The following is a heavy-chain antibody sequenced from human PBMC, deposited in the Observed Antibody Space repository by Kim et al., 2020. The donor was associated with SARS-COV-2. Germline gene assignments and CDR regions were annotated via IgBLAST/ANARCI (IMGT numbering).Heavy chain of an antibody. D-gene: IGHD6-13*01. Sequence: SVKVSCKASGGTFSSYAISWVRQAPGQGLEWMGRIIPILGIANYAQKFQGRVTITADKSTSTAYMELSSLRSEDTAVYYCARLRTGLYSSSFGPYYYYGMDVWGQGTTVTVSS. CDR3: ARLRTGLYSSSFGPYYYYGMDV. J-gene: IGHJ6*02. CDR2: IIPILGIA. CDR1: GGTFSSYA. V-gene: IGHV1-69*04.